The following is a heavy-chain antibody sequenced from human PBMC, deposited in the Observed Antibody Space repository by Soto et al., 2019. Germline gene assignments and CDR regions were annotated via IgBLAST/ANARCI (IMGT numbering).Heavy chain of an antibody. CDR3: ATASRIAGRLWYFDL. V-gene: IGHV1-69-2*01. D-gene: IGHD6-6*01. Sequence: EVQLVQSGAEVKKPGATVKISCKVSGYMFTDYYMYWVQQAPGKGLEWMGFVDPEDGETIYAEKFQGRVTITADTSTDTGYMEMSGLRSQDTAVYYCATASRIAGRLWYFDLWGRGTLVTVSS. CDR1: GYMFTDYY. J-gene: IGHJ2*01. CDR2: VDPEDGET.